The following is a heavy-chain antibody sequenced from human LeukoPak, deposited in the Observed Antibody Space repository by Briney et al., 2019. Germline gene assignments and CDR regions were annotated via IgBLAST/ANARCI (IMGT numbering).Heavy chain of an antibody. D-gene: IGHD3-22*01. CDR1: GFTLSSYA. V-gene: IGHV3-23*01. J-gene: IGHJ4*02. Sequence: GGSLRLSCAASGFTLSSYAMSWVRQAPGKGLEWVSTISGNGGSTYYADSVKGRITISRDNSKNTLYLQMNSLRAEDTAVYYCAKGGYYDSSGYDGWGQGTLVTVSS. CDR3: AKGGYYDSSGYDG. CDR2: ISGNGGST.